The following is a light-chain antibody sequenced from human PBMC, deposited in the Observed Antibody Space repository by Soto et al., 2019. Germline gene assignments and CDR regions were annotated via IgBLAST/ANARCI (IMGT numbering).Light chain of an antibody. CDR1: SSNIGGHT. CDR2: SSD. CDR3: AAWEDRLNGYV. J-gene: IGLJ1*01. Sequence: QSPLIQPPSVSGTPGQRVTISCSGSSSNIGGHTVSLYQQLPGKAPKLLIYSSDQGPSGVPDRFSGAKSVTSASLVIRGLQSEDEADYFCAAWEDRLNGYVFATGTKVTVL. V-gene: IGLV1-44*01.